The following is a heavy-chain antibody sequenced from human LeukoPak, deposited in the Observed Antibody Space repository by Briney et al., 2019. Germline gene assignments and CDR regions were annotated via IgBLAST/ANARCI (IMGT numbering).Heavy chain of an antibody. CDR1: GGSISSYY. D-gene: IGHD5-24*01. CDR3: ARRDGFFDY. J-gene: IGHJ4*02. Sequence: KPSGTLSLTCTVSGGSISSYYWSWIRQPPGKGLEWIGYIYYSGGTNYNPSLKSRVTISVDTSKNQFSLKLGSVTAADTAVYYCARRDGFFDYWGQGTLVTVSS. CDR2: IYYSGGT. V-gene: IGHV4-59*01.